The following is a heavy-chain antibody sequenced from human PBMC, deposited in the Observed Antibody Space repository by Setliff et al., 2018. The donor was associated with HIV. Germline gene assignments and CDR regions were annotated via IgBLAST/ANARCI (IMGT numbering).Heavy chain of an antibody. CDR1: DGSFNAYY. V-gene: IGHV4-34*01. D-gene: IGHD5-12*01. CDR3: ARRAFKDGYKRSYFDY. CDR2: SNHSGNT. Sequence: SETLSLTCAVSDGSFNAYYWSWIRQPPGKGLEWIGESNHSGNTTYNPSLKSRVTISVDTTKNQFSLKLTSVTAADTAVYYCARRAFKDGYKRSYFDYWGQGTLVTVSS. J-gene: IGHJ4*02.